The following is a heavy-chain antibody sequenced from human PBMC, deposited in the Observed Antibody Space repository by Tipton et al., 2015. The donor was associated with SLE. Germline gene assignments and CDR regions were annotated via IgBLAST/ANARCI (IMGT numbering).Heavy chain of an antibody. CDR1: GGSISSSSYY. CDR3: ARDRPDCSGGSCYPRWFDP. D-gene: IGHD2-15*01. V-gene: IGHV4-39*07. J-gene: IGHJ5*02. CDR2: IYYSGST. Sequence: TLSLTCTVSGGSISSSSYYWGWIRQPPGKGLEWIGSIYYSGSTYYNPSLKSRVTISVDASKNQFSLKLSSVTAADTAVYYCARDRPDCSGGSCYPRWFDPWGQGTLVTVSS.